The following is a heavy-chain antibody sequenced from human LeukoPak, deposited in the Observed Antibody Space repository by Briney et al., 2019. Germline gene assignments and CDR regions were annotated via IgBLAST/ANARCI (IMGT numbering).Heavy chain of an antibody. J-gene: IGHJ4*02. D-gene: IGHD3-22*01. V-gene: IGHV3-23*01. CDR1: GFTFSSYG. Sequence: GGSLRLSCAASGFTFSSYGMHWVRQAPGKGLEWVSEITGNGENTYYADSVRGRFTISRDNAKNSLYLQMSSLRVEDTAVYYCAREHSGGGNYYDSSGYYRSFDYWGQGTPVTVSS. CDR2: ITGNGENT. CDR3: AREHSGGGNYYDSSGYYRSFDY.